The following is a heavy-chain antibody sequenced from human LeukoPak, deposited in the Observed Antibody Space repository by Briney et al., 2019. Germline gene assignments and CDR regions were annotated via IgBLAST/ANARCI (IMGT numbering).Heavy chain of an antibody. V-gene: IGHV4-34*01. Sequence: SSETLSLTCAVYGGSFSDYYWSWIRQPPGKGLEWIGEINHSGSTNYNASLKSRVTISVDTSKIQFSLKLSSVTAADTAVYYCAREVAVAGHFDYWGQGTLVTVSS. CDR3: AREVAVAGHFDY. CDR1: GGSFSDYY. D-gene: IGHD6-19*01. J-gene: IGHJ4*02. CDR2: INHSGST.